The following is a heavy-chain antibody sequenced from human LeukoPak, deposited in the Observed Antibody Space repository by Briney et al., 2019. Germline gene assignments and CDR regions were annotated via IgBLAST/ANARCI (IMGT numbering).Heavy chain of an antibody. V-gene: IGHV3-48*03. J-gene: IGHJ4*02. CDR2: ISSSSNTI. D-gene: IGHD3-22*01. CDR1: GFTFSTYG. CDR3: ERAKGPYYYDSSGFAY. Sequence: PGGSLRLSCAASGFTFSTYGMNWVRQAPGKGLEWVSYISSSSNTIYYADSVKGRFTISRDNAKDSLFLQMNSLRVEDTAVYYCERAKGPYYYDSSGFAYWGQGTLVTVSS.